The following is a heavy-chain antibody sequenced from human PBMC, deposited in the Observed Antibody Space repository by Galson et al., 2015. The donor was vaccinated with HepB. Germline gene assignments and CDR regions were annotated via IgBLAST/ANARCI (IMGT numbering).Heavy chain of an antibody. CDR1: GYKFTNYG. J-gene: IGHJ5*02. CDR2: INSYNGNS. V-gene: IGHV1-18*01. D-gene: IGHD4-17*01. Sequence: SVKVSCKASGYKFTNYGINWVRQAPGQGLEWMGWINSYNGNSNYAQKFQGRITMTTDTPTSTAHMELRSLRSDDTAVYYCARDHTVTTKNWFDPWGQGTLVTVSS. CDR3: ARDHTVTTKNWFDP.